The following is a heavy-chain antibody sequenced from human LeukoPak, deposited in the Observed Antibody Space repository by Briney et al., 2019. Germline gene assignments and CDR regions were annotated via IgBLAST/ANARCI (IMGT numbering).Heavy chain of an antibody. CDR1: GGSISRSDDY. Sequence: SETLSLTCSVSGGSISRSDDYWGFVRQTPGKGLEWVGSIYYTGSSHSHPSLKSRATISVDTSKNQFSLKLSSVTAADTAVYYCARTSIAAAGTLLPDYWGQGTLVTVSS. CDR3: ARTSIAAAGTLLPDY. V-gene: IGHV4-39*07. D-gene: IGHD6-13*01. J-gene: IGHJ4*02. CDR2: IYYTGSS.